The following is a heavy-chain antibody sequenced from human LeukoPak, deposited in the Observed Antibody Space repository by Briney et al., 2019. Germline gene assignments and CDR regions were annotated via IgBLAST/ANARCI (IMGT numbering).Heavy chain of an antibody. V-gene: IGHV3-48*02. CDR1: GFTFSSYS. Sequence: GGSLRLSCAASGFTFSSYSMNWVRQAPGKGLEWVSYISRDTPRTYYADSVRGRFTISRDNAKNSLYLQMNSLRDEDTAVYYCARDPDWLKYGGQGTLVTVSS. J-gene: IGHJ4*02. CDR3: ARDPDWLKY. CDR2: ISRDTPRT. D-gene: IGHD3/OR15-3a*01.